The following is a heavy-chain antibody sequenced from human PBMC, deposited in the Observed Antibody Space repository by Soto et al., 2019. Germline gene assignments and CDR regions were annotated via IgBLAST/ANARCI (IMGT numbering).Heavy chain of an antibody. CDR1: GFTFSSYA. V-gene: IGHV3-23*01. J-gene: IGHJ5*02. CDR2: ISGSGGST. CDR3: AKDDVPAPIARANNWFEP. D-gene: IGHD2-2*01. Sequence: GSLRLSCAASGFTFSSYAMSWVRQAPVKGLEWVSAISGSGGSTYYADSVKGRFTISRDNSKNTLYLQMNSLRAEDTAVYYCAKDDVPAPIARANNWFEPWGQGTLVTVSS.